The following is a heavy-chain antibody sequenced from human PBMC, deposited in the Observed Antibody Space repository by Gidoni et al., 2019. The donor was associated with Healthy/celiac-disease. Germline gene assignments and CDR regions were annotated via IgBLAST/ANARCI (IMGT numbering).Heavy chain of an antibody. J-gene: IGHJ4*02. Sequence: QVQLVESGGGVVQPGRSLRLSCAASGFTFSSYGMHWVRQAPGKGLEWVAVISYDGSNKYYADSVKGRFTISRDNSKNTLYLQMNSLRAEDTAVYYCANSVVVAATHSYWGQGTLVTVSS. CDR1: GFTFSSYG. CDR3: ANSVVVAATHSY. D-gene: IGHD2-15*01. V-gene: IGHV3-30*18. CDR2: ISYDGSNK.